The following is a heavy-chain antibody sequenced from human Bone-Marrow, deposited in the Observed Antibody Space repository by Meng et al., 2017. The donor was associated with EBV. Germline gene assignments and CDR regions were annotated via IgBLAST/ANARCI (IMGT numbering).Heavy chain of an antibody. V-gene: IGHV1-69*01. Sequence: VQSGAGGKKPGASGNVSCKTSGGTFRSDAVSWVRQAPGQGLEWMGGLIPMSDEPHYAQKFQDRVRITADESTSTHYMDLSGLRSEDTAVYYCASESGRGFTPDYWGQGTLVTVSS. CDR2: LIPMSDEP. CDR3: ASESGRGFTPDY. D-gene: IGHD3-10*01. J-gene: IGHJ4*02. CDR1: GGTFRSDA.